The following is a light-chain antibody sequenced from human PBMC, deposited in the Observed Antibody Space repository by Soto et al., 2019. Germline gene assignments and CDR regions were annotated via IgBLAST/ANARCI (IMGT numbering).Light chain of an antibody. CDR1: GSNIGSNT. CDR3: AAWDDSLNAVV. V-gene: IGLV1-44*01. J-gene: IGLJ2*01. Sequence: QSVLAQPPSASGTPGQRVTISCSGSGSNIGSNTVNWYHQLPGAAPKLLIYSSNQRPSGVPDRFSGSKSGTSASLAISGLRSEDEADYSCAAWDDSLNAVVFGGGTQLTV. CDR2: SSN.